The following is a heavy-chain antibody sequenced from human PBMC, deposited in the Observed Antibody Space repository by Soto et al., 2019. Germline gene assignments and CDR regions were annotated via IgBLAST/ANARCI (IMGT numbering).Heavy chain of an antibody. J-gene: IGHJ6*02. Sequence: PGESLKIXCEGSGYSFSTYWIGWVRQMPGKALEWMGIIYPGDSDTRYSPSFQGQVTISADKSISTAYLQWTSLRASDTAIYYCARQGFPPNYGMDVWGQGTTVTVSS. V-gene: IGHV5-51*01. CDR3: ARQGFPPNYGMDV. CDR1: GYSFSTYW. CDR2: IYPGDSDT.